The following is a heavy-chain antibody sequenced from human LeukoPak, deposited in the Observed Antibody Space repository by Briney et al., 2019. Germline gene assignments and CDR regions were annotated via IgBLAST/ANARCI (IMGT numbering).Heavy chain of an antibody. CDR2: IYWDDDK. CDR1: GFSLSTSAVG. CDR3: AHNRGIPSNYYYFGMDV. Sequence: SGPTLVNPTQTLTLTCTFSGFSLSTSAVGVGWIRQPPGKALEWLALIYWDDDKRYSPSLKSRLTITKDTSKNQVVLTMTNMDPVDTATYYCAHNRGIPSNYYYFGMDVWGQGTTVTVSS. J-gene: IGHJ6*02. V-gene: IGHV2-5*02. D-gene: IGHD2-21*01.